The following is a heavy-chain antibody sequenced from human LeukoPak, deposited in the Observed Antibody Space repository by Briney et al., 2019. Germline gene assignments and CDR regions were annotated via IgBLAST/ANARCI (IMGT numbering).Heavy chain of an antibody. J-gene: IGHJ4*02. CDR2: IRYDGSNK. CDR1: GFTFSSYG. V-gene: IGHV3-30*02. Sequence: GGSLRLSCAASGFTFSSYGMHWVRQAPGKGLEWVAFIRYDGSNKYYADSVKGRFTISRDNAKNSLYLQMNSLRAEDTAVYYCASAQGLAAVRYFDYWGQGTLVTVSS. D-gene: IGHD6-25*01. CDR3: ASAQGLAAVRYFDY.